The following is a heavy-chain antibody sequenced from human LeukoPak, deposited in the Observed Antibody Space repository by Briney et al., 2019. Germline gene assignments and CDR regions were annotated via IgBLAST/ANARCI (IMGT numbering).Heavy chain of an antibody. J-gene: IGHJ4*02. V-gene: IGHV3-33*06. CDR1: GFTFSSYG. Sequence: PGGSLRLSCAASGFTFSSYGMHWVRQAPGKGLEWVAVIWYDGSNKYYADSVKGRFTISRDNSKNTLYLQMNSLGAEDTAVYYCAKDSRYSSGWYFYYFDYWGQGTLITVSS. CDR3: AKDSRYSSGWYFYYFDY. D-gene: IGHD6-19*01. CDR2: IWYDGSNK.